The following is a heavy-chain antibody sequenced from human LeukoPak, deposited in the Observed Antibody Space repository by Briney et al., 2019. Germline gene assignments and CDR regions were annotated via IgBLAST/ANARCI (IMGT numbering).Heavy chain of an antibody. CDR1: GGSISSSSYY. Sequence: PSETLSLTCTVSGGSISSSSYYWGWIRQPPGKGLEGIGSIYYSGSTYYNPSLKSRVPISVATSKNQFSLKLSSVTAADTAVYYCARIDGKVEMAIDYWGQGTLVTVSS. J-gene: IGHJ4*02. CDR2: IYYSGST. CDR3: ARIDGKVEMAIDY. D-gene: IGHD5-24*01. V-gene: IGHV4-39*01.